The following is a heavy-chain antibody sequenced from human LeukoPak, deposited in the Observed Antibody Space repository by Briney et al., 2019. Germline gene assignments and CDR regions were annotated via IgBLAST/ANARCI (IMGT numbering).Heavy chain of an antibody. CDR2: ISGSGGST. Sequence: GGSLRLSCAASGFTFSSYSMNWVRQTPGEGLEWVSAISGSGGSTYYADSVKGRFTISRDNSKNTLYLQMDSLRAEDTAVYYCAKGETTTVTTLSDYWGQGTLVTVSS. J-gene: IGHJ4*02. D-gene: IGHD4-17*01. CDR3: AKGETTTVTTLSDY. V-gene: IGHV3-23*01. CDR1: GFTFSSYS.